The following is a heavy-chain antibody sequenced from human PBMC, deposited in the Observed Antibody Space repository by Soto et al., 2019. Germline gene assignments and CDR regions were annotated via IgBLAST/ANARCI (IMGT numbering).Heavy chain of an antibody. D-gene: IGHD3-16*01. CDR2: ISYSGAT. Sequence: QVQLQESGPGLVKPSETLSLICTVSGGSVSGDKNYWSWIRQSPGKGLEWIGYISYSGATNYNPSLKSRLTISVDRSKNQFALKLSSVTASDTALYYCATSPRFAVDICGQGTKVVVSS. CDR3: ATSPRFAVDI. V-gene: IGHV4-61*01. J-gene: IGHJ3*02. CDR1: GGSVSGDKNY.